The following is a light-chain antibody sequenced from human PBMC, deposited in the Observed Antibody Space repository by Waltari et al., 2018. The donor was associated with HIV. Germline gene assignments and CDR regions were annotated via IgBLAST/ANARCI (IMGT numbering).Light chain of an antibody. CDR2: AAS. J-gene: IGKJ1*01. Sequence: DIQMTQSPSSLSASVGDRVTITCRASQSISSYLNWYQQKPGKAHKLLSYAASSLQSGFPSRFSGSGSGTDFTLTISSLQPEDFATYYCQQSYSTPRTFGQGTKVEIK. V-gene: IGKV1-39*01. CDR1: QSISSY. CDR3: QQSYSTPRT.